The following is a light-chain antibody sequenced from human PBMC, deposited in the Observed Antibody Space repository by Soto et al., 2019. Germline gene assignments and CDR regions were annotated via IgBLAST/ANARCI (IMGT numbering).Light chain of an antibody. Sequence: DIHMTQSPSSLSASVGDRVTITCRASESISTWLAWYQQKPGKAPKLLIYGASSIESGVPPRFSGDGSGTEFTITISSLQRDDFGIYYCQQYSRLWSFGQGTKVDIK. J-gene: IGKJ1*01. V-gene: IGKV1-5*03. CDR3: QQYSRLWS. CDR2: GAS. CDR1: ESISTW.